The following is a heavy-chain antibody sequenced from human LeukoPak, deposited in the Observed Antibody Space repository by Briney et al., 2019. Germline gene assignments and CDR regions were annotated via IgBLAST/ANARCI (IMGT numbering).Heavy chain of an antibody. D-gene: IGHD2-8*01. V-gene: IGHV3-23*01. CDR3: AKEVFHGMGV. CDR2: ISGGGGST. CDR1: GFTFSSFA. Sequence: GGSLRLSCAASGFTFSSFAMSWVRQAPGKGLEWVSVISGGGGSTYYADSVKGRFTISRDNSKNTLYLQMNSLTAEDTAVYYCAKEVFHGMGVWGQGTTVTVSS. J-gene: IGHJ6*02.